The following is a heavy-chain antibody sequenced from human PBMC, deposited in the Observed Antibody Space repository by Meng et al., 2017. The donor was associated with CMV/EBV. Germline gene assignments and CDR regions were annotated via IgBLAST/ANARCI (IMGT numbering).Heavy chain of an antibody. D-gene: IGHD3-10*01. Sequence: QLTLKPPAPTLETPPPTLTRTFTVPASSVITSGVGVGWTRQPPGKPLEWLALIYFDADKRYSPSLKSRLTLTQDTPKTPVVLTLTNMDSVAPAPYSCSHRLHGSGSYSPYYFDYWGQGTLVTVSS. CDR3: SHRLHGSGSYSPYYFDY. CDR1: ASSVITSGVG. V-gene: IGHV2-5*02. J-gene: IGHJ4*02. CDR2: IYFDADK.